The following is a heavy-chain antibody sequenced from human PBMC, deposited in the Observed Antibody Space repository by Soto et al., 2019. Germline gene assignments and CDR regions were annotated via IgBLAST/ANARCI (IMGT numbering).Heavy chain of an antibody. CDR2: IKQDGSEK. CDR1: GFTFSSYW. Sequence: EVQLVESGGGLVQPGGSLRLSCAASGFTFSSYWMSWVRQAPGKGLEWVANIKQDGSEKYYVDSVKGRFTISRDNAKNSLYLQMNSLRAEDTAVYYCARDPISPYSSGAEIYYYYYGMDVWGQGTTVTVSS. V-gene: IGHV3-7*05. D-gene: IGHD6-19*01. CDR3: ARDPISPYSSGAEIYYYYYGMDV. J-gene: IGHJ6*02.